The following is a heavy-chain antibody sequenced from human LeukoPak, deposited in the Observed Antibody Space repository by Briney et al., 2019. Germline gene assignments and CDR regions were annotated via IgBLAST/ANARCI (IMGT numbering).Heavy chain of an antibody. CDR2: ISCGGSTI. V-gene: IGHV3-11*01. Sequence: GWSLRLSCAASGFTFSDYFMSWIRQAPGKGLEGVSYISCGGSTIYYADSVKGRFTISSDNAKNSLYLQMNSLRAEDTAVYYCARDGCRFCSSTSCYSGYYYYGMDVWGQGTTVTVSS. CDR1: GFTFSDYF. D-gene: IGHD2-2*01. CDR3: ARDGCRFCSSTSCYSGYYYYGMDV. J-gene: IGHJ6*02.